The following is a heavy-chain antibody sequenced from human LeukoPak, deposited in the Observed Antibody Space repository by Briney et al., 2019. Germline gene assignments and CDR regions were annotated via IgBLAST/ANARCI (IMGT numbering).Heavy chain of an antibody. CDR1: GFAFSDYY. J-gene: IGHJ5*02. D-gene: IGHD2-21*02. Sequence: GSLRLSCAASGFAFSDYYMGWICQAPGKGLEWVSYISSSGSTIYYADSVKGRFTISRDNAKNSLYLQMNSLRAEDTAVYYCARDLRRHIVVVTAIGWFDPWGQGTLVTVSS. CDR3: ARDLRRHIVVVTAIGWFDP. V-gene: IGHV3-11*01. CDR2: ISSSGSTI.